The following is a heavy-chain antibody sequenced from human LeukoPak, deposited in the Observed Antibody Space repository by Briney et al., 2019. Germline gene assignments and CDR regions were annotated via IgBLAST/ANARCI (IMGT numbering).Heavy chain of an antibody. Sequence: AETLSLTCTVSGGSISGYSWTWIRQPPGKGLEWIGYMYYSGSTKYNPSLRSRVTISVDTSKNQISLKVNSVTAADTAVYYCARLDSSGCLSVWGQGTLVTVSS. CDR3: ARLDSSGCLSV. CDR1: GGSISGYS. D-gene: IGHD6-19*01. V-gene: IGHV4-59*08. CDR2: MYYSGST. J-gene: IGHJ1*01.